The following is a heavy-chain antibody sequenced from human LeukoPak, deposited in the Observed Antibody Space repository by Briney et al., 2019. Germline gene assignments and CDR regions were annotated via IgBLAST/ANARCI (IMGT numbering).Heavy chain of an antibody. CDR1: GGSFSGYY. CDR2: INHSGST. V-gene: IGHV4-34*01. D-gene: IGHD1-1*01. CDR3: ARGFSNDPNQRFDY. Sequence: PSETLSLTCAVYGGSFSGYYWSWIRQPPGKGPEWIGEINHSGSTNYNPSLKSRVTISVDTSKNQFSLKLSSVTAADTAVYYCARGFSNDPNQRFDYWGQGTLVTVSS. J-gene: IGHJ4*02.